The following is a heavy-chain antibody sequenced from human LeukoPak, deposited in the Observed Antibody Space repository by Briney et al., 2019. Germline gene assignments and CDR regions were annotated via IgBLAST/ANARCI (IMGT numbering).Heavy chain of an antibody. Sequence: PSETLSLTCTVSGGSISSYYWSWIRQPPGKGLEWIGYIYYSGSTNYNPSLKSRVTISVDTSKNQFSLKLSSVTAADTAVYYCATGPHILPYSGSQPFDYWGQGTLVTVSS. V-gene: IGHV4-59*01. J-gene: IGHJ4*02. CDR3: ATGPHILPYSGSQPFDY. D-gene: IGHD1-26*01. CDR1: GGSISSYY. CDR2: IYYSGST.